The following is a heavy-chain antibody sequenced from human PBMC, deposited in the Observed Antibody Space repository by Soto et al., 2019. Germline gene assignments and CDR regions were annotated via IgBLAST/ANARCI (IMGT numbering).Heavy chain of an antibody. J-gene: IGHJ4*02. CDR2: IYSGGNT. Sequence: EVQLVESGGGLVQPGGSLRLSCSASGFTVSSNYVSWVRQAPGKGLERGSVIYSGGNTYYADSVKGRFTIPRDNPKNTVYLQLNSMRAEETAGYYCAVLWFGEPARFDYWGQGTLVTVSS. CDR1: GFTVSSNY. V-gene: IGHV3-66*01. D-gene: IGHD3-10*01. CDR3: AVLWFGEPARFDY.